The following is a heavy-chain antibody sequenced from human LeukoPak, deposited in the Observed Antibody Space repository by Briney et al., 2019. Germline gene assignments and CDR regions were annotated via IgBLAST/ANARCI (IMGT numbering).Heavy chain of an antibody. V-gene: IGHV3-64*01. CDR3: ARDRFCSGGSCYSGFDY. Sequence: PGGSLRLSCAASGFTFSSYAMHWVRQAPGKGLEYVSAISSNGGSTYYANSVKGRFTTSRDNSKNTLYLQMGSLRAEDMAVYYCARDRFCSGGSCYSGFDYWGQGTLVTVSS. CDR2: ISSNGGST. J-gene: IGHJ4*02. CDR1: GFTFSSYA. D-gene: IGHD2-15*01.